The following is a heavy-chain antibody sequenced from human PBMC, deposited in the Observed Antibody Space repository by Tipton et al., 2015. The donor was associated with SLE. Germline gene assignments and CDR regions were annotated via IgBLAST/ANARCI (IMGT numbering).Heavy chain of an antibody. CDR3: ARGGGTAMATFDY. CDR2: IYFTGST. CDR1: GGSISSHY. D-gene: IGHD5-18*01. J-gene: IGHJ4*02. V-gene: IGHV4-59*11. Sequence: TLSLTCTVSGGSISSHYWSWIRQPPGKGLEWIGYIYFTGSTNYNPSLKSRVTISVDMSKNQLSLKLTSVTAADTAVYYCARGGGTAMATFDYWGQGTLVTVSS.